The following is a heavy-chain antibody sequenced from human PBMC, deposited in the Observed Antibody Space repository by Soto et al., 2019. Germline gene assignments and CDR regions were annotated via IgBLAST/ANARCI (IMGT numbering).Heavy chain of an antibody. V-gene: IGHV3-30*09. J-gene: IGHJ4*02. CDR2: ISYGGDNK. CDR3: AKARHSTSWYGLEADF. D-gene: IGHD6-13*01. Sequence: VQLLESGGGLVQPGNFLRLSCAASGFTFSNYAMSWVRQSPGKGLEWVAVISYGGDNKYYADSVRGRFAISRDNLKNTLDLQMNSLNPEDTAVYHCAKARHSTSWYGLEADFWGQGTLVTVSS. CDR1: GFTFSNYA.